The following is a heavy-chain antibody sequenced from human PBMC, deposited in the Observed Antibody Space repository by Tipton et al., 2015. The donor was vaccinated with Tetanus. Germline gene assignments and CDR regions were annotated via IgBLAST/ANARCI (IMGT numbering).Heavy chain of an antibody. V-gene: IGHV4-61*08. CDR2: VSYSGRT. J-gene: IGHJ5*02. CDR3: ARTADNWFDP. Sequence: TLSLTCTVSGGSVRSGDYSWNWIRQPPGKGLEWLAYVSYSGRTNSNYSLKSRITISQDTSKNQFSLRLTSVTAADTAVYYCARTADNWFDPWGQGTLVTVSS. D-gene: IGHD2-21*02. CDR1: GGSVRSGDYS.